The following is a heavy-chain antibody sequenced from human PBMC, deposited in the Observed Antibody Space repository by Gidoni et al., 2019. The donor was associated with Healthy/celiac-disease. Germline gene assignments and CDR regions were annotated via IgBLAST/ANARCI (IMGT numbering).Heavy chain of an antibody. D-gene: IGHD3-9*01. V-gene: IGHV1-69*06. CDR3: FLAYYDILTGYPSGRFDP. CDR2: IIPIFGTA. Sequence: QVQLVQSGAEVKKPGSSVKVSCKASGGPFSSYAISWVRQAPGQGLEWMGGIIPIFGTANYAQKFQGRVTITADKSTSTAYMELSSLRSEDTAVYYCFLAYYDILTGYPSGRFDPWGQGTLVTVSS. J-gene: IGHJ5*02. CDR1: GGPFSSYA.